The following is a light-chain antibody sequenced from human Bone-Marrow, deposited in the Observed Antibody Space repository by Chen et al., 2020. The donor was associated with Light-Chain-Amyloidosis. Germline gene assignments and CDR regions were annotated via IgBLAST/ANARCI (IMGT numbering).Light chain of an antibody. Sequence: HSALTQPASVSGSPGQSITISCTGTSSDVGGDNHVSWYQQHPDKAPKLMIYEVTNRPSWVPARFSGSKSDNTASLTISGLQTEDEADYFCSSYTITNTLVFGSGTRVTVL. J-gene: IGLJ1*01. CDR2: EVT. V-gene: IGLV2-14*01. CDR1: SSDVGGDNH. CDR3: SSYTITNTLV.